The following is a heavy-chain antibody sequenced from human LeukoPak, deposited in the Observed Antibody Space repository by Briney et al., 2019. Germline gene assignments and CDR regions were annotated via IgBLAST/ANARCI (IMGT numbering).Heavy chain of an antibody. D-gene: IGHD3-10*01. CDR2: ISGSGGST. J-gene: IGHJ4*02. CDR1: GVTFSSYA. CDR3: AKNPLNYYGSGSPSAFDY. Sequence: VGTLRLSCAVSGVTFSSYAMSWVRQAPGKGLEWVSAISGSGGSTYYADSVKGRFTISRDNSKNTLYLQMNSLRAEDTAVYYCAKNPLNYYGSGSPSAFDYWGQGTLVTVSS. V-gene: IGHV3-23*01.